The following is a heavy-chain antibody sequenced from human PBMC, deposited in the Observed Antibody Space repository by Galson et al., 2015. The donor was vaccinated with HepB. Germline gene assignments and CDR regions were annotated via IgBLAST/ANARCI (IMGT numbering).Heavy chain of an antibody. CDR3: ARGNVVVPAAISDWFDP. D-gene: IGHD2-2*01. CDR2: IKQDGSEK. V-gene: IGHV3-7*01. J-gene: IGHJ5*02. Sequence: SLRLSCADPGFTFSSYWMSWARQAPGKGLEWVANIKQDGSEKYYVDSVKGRFTISRDNSKNALYLQMNSLRAEDTAVYYCARGNVVVPAAISDWFDPWGQGTLVTVSS. CDR1: GFTFSSYW.